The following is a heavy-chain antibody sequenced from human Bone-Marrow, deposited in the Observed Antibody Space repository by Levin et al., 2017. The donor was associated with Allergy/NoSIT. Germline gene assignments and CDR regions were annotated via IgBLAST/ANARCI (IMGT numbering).Heavy chain of an antibody. CDR3: ARDKEFNDYYYYMDV. CDR2: IYTSGST. Sequence: MPSETLSLTCTVSGGSISSESYSWSWIRQPAGKRLEWIGRIYTSGSTDYNSSLKRRVTISIDTSKNQFSLDLRSVTAADTAVYYCARDKEFNDYYYYMDVWGKGTTVTVSS. V-gene: IGHV4-61*02. J-gene: IGHJ6*03. CDR1: GGSISSESYS. D-gene: IGHD3-10*01.